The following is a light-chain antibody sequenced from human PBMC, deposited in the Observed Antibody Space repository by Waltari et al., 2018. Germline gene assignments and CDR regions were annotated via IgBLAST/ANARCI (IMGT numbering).Light chain of an antibody. V-gene: IGLV4-69*01. CDR1: SGHSSYA. J-gene: IGLJ3*02. CDR2: LNSDGSQ. Sequence: QLVLTQSPSASASLGASVKLTCTLSSGHSSYAIAWHQQQPEKGPRYLMKLNSDGSQSKGDGIPDRFSGSSSGAERYLTISSLQSEDEADYYCQTWGTGIPVFGGGTKLTVL. CDR3: QTWGTGIPV.